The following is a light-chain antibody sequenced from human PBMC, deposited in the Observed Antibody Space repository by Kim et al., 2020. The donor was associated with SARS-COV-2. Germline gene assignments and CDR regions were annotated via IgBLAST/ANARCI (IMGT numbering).Light chain of an antibody. CDR1: TGAVTIGYY. J-gene: IGLJ1*01. CDR2: RTN. CDR3: LLYYAGAYV. Sequence: QAVVTQEPSLTVSPGGTVTLSCASSTGAVTIGYYPNWFQQKPGQAPRALIYRTNNRHSWTPARFSGSLLGGKAALTLSGVQPEDEAEYYCLLYYAGAYVFGTGTKVTVL. V-gene: IGLV7-43*01.